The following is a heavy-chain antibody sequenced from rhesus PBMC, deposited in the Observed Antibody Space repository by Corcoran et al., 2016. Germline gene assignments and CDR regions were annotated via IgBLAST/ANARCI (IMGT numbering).Heavy chain of an antibody. Sequence: QLQLQESGPGLVKPSETLSVTCAVSGGSISSSYWSWIRQAPGKGLVWIGYIYGSGSSTNYNPSLKSLVTLSVDTSKNQLSLKLSSVTAADTAVYYCASTTYSSGWPMFDYWGQGVLVTVSS. CDR3: ASTTYSSGWPMFDY. CDR2: IYGSGSST. D-gene: IGHD6-31*01. J-gene: IGHJ4*01. CDR1: GGSISSSY. V-gene: IGHV4-169*02.